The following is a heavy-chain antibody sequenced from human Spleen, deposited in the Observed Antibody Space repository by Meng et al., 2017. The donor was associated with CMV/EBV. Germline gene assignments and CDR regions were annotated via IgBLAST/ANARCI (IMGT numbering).Heavy chain of an antibody. D-gene: IGHD5-24*01. Sequence: SCADSGFTFSSYWMHWVRRAPGKGLVWVSRINSDGSSTNYADSVKGRFTISRDNAKNTLYLQMNSLRAEDTAVYYCARGVGEWLPPGVWGQGTLVTVSS. CDR3: ARGVGEWLPPGV. V-gene: IGHV3-74*01. CDR2: INSDGSST. CDR1: GFTFSSYW. J-gene: IGHJ4*02.